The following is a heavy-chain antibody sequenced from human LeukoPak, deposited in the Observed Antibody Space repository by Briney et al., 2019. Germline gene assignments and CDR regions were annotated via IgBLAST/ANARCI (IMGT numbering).Heavy chain of an antibody. Sequence: SETLSLTCTVSGGSISSSSYYWGWIRQPPGKGLEWIGSIYCSGSTYYNPSLKSRVTISVDTSKNQFSLKLSSVTAADTAVYYCARCVAGGDFDYWGQGTLVTVSS. CDR2: IYCSGST. V-gene: IGHV4-39*01. D-gene: IGHD6-19*01. CDR3: ARCVAGGDFDY. J-gene: IGHJ4*02. CDR1: GGSISSSSYY.